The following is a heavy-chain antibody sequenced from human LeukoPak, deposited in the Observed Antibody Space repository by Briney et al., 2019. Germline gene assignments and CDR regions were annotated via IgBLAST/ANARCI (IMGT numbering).Heavy chain of an antibody. V-gene: IGHV3-7*01. CDR1: GFTFSSYW. J-gene: IGHJ4*02. CDR3: VPGGYSSFDY. CDR2: INQDGSQR. D-gene: IGHD3-10*01. Sequence: GGSLRLSCTASGFTFSSYWMSWVRQAPGKGLEWVANINQDGSQRHYVDSVKGRFTISRDNAKNLLYLQMNSLGAEDTAVYYCVPGGYSSFDYWGQGTLVTVSS.